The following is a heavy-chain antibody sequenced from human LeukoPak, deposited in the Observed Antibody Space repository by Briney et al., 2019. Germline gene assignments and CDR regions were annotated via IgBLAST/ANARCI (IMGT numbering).Heavy chain of an antibody. D-gene: IGHD2-15*01. CDR1: GFTFSSYS. CDR2: ISSSSSYI. Sequence: GGSLRLSCAVSGFTFSSYSMKWVRQATGKGLEWVPSISSSSSYIYYADSVKGRFTISRDNAKNSLYLQMNSLGAEDTAVYYCARVEVPVGWVVVPFDYWGQGTLVTVSS. J-gene: IGHJ4*02. CDR3: ARVEVPVGWVVVPFDY. V-gene: IGHV3-21*01.